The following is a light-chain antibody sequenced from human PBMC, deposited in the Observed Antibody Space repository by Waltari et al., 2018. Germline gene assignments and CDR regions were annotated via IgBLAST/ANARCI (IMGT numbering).Light chain of an antibody. J-gene: IGKJ5*01. CDR3: QQRSNWPPIT. CDR1: QSVGSS. CDR2: DAS. V-gene: IGKV3-11*01. Sequence: EIVLTQSPVTLSLAPGERATLSCWASQSVGSSLAWYQQKPGQAPRLLMYDASNRATGVPARFNGSGSGTDFTLTIISLQSEDSAVDYCQQRSNWPPITFGQGTRLEIK.